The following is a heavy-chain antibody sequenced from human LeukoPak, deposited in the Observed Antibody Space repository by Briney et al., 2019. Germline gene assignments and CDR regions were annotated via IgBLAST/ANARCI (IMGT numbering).Heavy chain of an antibody. J-gene: IGHJ4*02. V-gene: IGHV5-51*01. CDR3: AKASTPIRGFCSTSSCTLFDQ. D-gene: IGHD2/OR15-2a*01. Sequence: GESLKISCKGSGYSFTSYWIGWVGQMPGKGLEWMGVIFPHDSDTRYSPSFQGQVTISADKSISTAYLQWHSLKASDTAMYYCAKASTPIRGFCSTSSCTLFDQWGQGTLVAVSS. CDR2: IFPHDSDT. CDR1: GYSFTSYW.